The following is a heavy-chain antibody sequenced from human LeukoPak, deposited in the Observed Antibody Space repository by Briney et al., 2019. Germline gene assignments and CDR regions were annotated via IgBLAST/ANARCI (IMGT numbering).Heavy chain of an antibody. V-gene: IGHV3-30*03. CDR1: GFTFSSYG. CDR2: ISYDGSNK. Sequence: GRSLRLSCAASGFTFSSYGMHWVRQAPGKGLEWVAVISYDGSNKYYADSVKGRFTTSRDNSKNTLYLQMNSLRAEDTAVYYCASNTYYYDSSGYVEYWGQGTLVTVSS. D-gene: IGHD3-22*01. J-gene: IGHJ4*02. CDR3: ASNTYYYDSSGYVEY.